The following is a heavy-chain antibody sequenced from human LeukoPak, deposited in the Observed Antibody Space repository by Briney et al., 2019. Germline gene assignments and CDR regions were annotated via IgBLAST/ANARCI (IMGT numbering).Heavy chain of an antibody. Sequence: PGGSLRLSCAASGFTFSSYSMNWVRRAPGKGLEWVAVAYGDGSNKFYADSVKGRFTISKDISKSTLYVQMDNLRAEDTALYYCATGGGHYYDHWGQGTLVTVSS. CDR2: AYGDGSNK. V-gene: IGHV3-33*08. J-gene: IGHJ4*02. CDR3: ATGGGHYYDH. CDR1: GFTFSSYS. D-gene: IGHD2-21*02.